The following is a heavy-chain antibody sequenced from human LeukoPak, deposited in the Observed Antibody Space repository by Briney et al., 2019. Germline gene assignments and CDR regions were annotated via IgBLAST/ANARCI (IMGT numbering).Heavy chain of an antibody. CDR1: GDSIDSSNW. CDR2: INHSGST. Sequence: SETLSLTCAVSGDSIDSSNWWSWVRQPPGKGLEWIGEINHSGSTNYNPSLKSRVTISVDTSKNQFSLKLSSVTAADTAVYYCARTCSSTSCQGAFDIWGQRTMVTVSS. J-gene: IGHJ3*02. CDR3: ARTCSSTSCQGAFDI. D-gene: IGHD2-2*01. V-gene: IGHV4-4*02.